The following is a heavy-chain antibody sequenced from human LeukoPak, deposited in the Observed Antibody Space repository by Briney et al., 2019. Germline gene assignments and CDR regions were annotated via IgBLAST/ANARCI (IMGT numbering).Heavy chain of an antibody. V-gene: IGHV3-53*01. Sequence: PGGSLRLSCAVSGFTVSSNYMSWVRQAPGKGLDWVSVIYSGGTTYYADSVKGRFTISRDNSKNTLYLQMNSLRAEDTAVYYCARDSYYGSGSYYRYTFDYWGQGTLVTVSS. CDR1: GFTVSSNY. D-gene: IGHD3-10*01. J-gene: IGHJ4*02. CDR3: ARDSYYGSGSYYRYTFDY. CDR2: IYSGGTT.